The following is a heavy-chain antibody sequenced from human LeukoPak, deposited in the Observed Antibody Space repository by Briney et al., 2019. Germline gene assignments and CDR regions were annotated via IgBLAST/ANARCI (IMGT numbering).Heavy chain of an antibody. CDR3: ARDLERDSDY. J-gene: IGHJ4*02. Sequence: RASVEVSCKASGYTFTSHGLSWVRQAPGQGLEWMGWISAYNGNTNYAQKLQGRVTMTTDTSTSTAYMELRSLRSDDTAVYYCARDLERDSDYWGQGTLVTVSS. V-gene: IGHV1-18*01. CDR1: GYTFTSHG. CDR2: ISAYNGNT. D-gene: IGHD1-1*01.